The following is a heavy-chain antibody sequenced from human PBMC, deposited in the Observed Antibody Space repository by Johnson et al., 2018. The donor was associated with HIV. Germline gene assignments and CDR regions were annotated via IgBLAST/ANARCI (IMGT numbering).Heavy chain of an antibody. CDR1: GFTFTSYA. J-gene: IGHJ3*02. Sequence: VQLVESGGGLVQPGGSLRLSCVVSGFTFTSYAMTWVRQAPGKGLEWVSAISGDDDITYYADSVKGRFTISRDNSKKPLYLQMNSLRAEDTAVYYCAKDLTIFGVAPNDAFDIWGQETMVTVSS. CDR3: AKDLTIFGVAPNDAFDI. D-gene: IGHD3-3*01. CDR2: ISGDDDIT. V-gene: IGHV3-23*04.